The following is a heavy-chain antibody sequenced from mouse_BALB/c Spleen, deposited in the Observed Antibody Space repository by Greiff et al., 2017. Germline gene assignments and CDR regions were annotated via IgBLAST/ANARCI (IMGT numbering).Heavy chain of an antibody. J-gene: IGHJ3*01. CDR1: GFTFSSYG. V-gene: IGHV5-6-3*01. CDR3: ARDRTTTY. CDR2: INSNGGST. Sequence: EVQLVESGGGLVQPGGSLKLSCAASGFTFSSYGMSWVRQTPDKRLELVATINSNGGSTYYPDSVKGRFTISRDNAKNTLYLQMSSLKSEDTAMYYCARDRTTTYWGQGTLVTVSA. D-gene: IGHD1-1*01.